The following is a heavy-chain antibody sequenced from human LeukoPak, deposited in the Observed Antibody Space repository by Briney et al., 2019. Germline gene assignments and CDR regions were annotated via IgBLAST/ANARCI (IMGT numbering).Heavy chain of an antibody. J-gene: IGHJ4*02. D-gene: IGHD3-22*01. CDR3: ARFFYDSSGYYLGN. Sequence: GASVKVSCKASGYTFSSYDINWVRQATGQGLEWMGWMNPNSGNTGYAQKFQGRVTMTRNTSISTAYMELSSLRSEDTAVYYCARFFYDSSGYYLGNWGQGTLVTVSS. V-gene: IGHV1-8*01. CDR1: GYTFSSYD. CDR2: MNPNSGNT.